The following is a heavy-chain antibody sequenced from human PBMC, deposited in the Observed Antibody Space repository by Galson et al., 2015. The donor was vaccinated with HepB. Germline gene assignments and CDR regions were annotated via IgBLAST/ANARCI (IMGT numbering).Heavy chain of an antibody. D-gene: IGHD1-1*01. CDR2: ISGSGGST. Sequence: SLRLSCAASGFTFSSYAMSWVRQAPGKGLEWVSAISGSGGSTYYADSVKGRFTISRDNSKNTLYLQMNSLRAEDTAVYYCAKNRVEYNWFDPWGQGTLVTVSS. V-gene: IGHV3-23*01. CDR3: AKNRVEYNWFDP. CDR1: GFTFSSYA. J-gene: IGHJ5*02.